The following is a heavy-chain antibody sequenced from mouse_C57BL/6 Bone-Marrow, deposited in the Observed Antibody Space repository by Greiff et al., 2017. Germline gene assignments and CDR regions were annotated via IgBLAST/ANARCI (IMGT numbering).Heavy chain of an antibody. Sequence: VQLQQSGPELVKPGASVKISCKASGYAFSSSWMNWVKQRPGKGLEWIGRIYPGDGDTNYNGKFKGKATLTADKSSSTAYMQLSSLTSEDSAVYFCARVVPYYYGSRNGYFDFWGTGTTVTVSS. D-gene: IGHD1-1*01. J-gene: IGHJ1*03. V-gene: IGHV1-82*01. CDR1: GYAFSSSW. CDR3: ARVVPYYYGSRNGYFDF. CDR2: IYPGDGDT.